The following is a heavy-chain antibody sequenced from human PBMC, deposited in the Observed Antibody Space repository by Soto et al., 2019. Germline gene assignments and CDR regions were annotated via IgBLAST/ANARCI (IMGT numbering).Heavy chain of an antibody. J-gene: IGHJ5*02. CDR3: ASSPDGMVITANWFDP. D-gene: IGHD2-21*01. Sequence: QLQLQESGPGLVKPSETLSLTCAVSGGSISSVGYYWGWIRQPPGKGLEWIGSTIYSSGNTYYNPSVRSRVSLSLDASKNLFSLKLTSVTAAYTAMYYCASSPDGMVITANWFDPWGQGTLVTVAS. CDR1: GGSISSVGYY. CDR2: TIYSSGNT. V-gene: IGHV4-39*01.